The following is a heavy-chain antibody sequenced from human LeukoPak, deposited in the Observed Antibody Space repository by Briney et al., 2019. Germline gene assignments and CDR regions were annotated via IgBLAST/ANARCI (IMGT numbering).Heavy chain of an antibody. CDR3: ARLYGDYGGDWFDP. J-gene: IGHJ5*02. D-gene: IGHD4-17*01. V-gene: IGHV1-2*02. Sequence: GASVKVSCKTSGYTFTDHYMHWVRQAPGQGLEWMGWINPNSGGTNYAQKFQGRVTMTRDTSINTTYKELSRLQSDDTAVYYCARLYGDYGGDWFDPWGQGTLVTVSS. CDR1: GYTFTDHY. CDR2: INPNSGGT.